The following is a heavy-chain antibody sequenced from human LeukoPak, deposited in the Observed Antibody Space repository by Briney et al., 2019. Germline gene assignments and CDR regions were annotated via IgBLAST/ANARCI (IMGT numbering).Heavy chain of an antibody. Sequence: GGSLRLSCAASGFTFSSYNMNWVRQAPGKGLEWVSSISSRSSYINYADSVKGRFTISRDNAKNSLFLQMNTLRAEDTAVYYCASLITTDPDAFDIWGQGTMVTVSS. J-gene: IGHJ3*02. CDR1: GFTFSSYN. D-gene: IGHD3-22*01. CDR2: ISSRSSYI. V-gene: IGHV3-21*01. CDR3: ASLITTDPDAFDI.